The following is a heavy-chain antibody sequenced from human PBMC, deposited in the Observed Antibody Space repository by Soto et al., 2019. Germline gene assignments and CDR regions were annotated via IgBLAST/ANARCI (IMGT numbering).Heavy chain of an antibody. Sequence: VGSLRVCCGAFGFTFRGYAMNRVLQAPGKGLEWVSLIGESGASTYYADSVKGRFTISRDNSRNTLYLEMNSLRAEDTAVYYCAKGYYYDSSGYLWYWGQGTLVTVSS. J-gene: IGHJ4*02. CDR1: GFTFRGYA. V-gene: IGHV3-23*01. D-gene: IGHD3-22*01. CDR3: AKGYYYDSSGYLWY. CDR2: IGESGAST.